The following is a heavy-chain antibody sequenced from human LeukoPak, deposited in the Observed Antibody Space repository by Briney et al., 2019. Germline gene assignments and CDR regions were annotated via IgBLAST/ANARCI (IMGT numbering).Heavy chain of an antibody. Sequence: GGSLRLSCAASGFTFSSYSMNWVRQAPGKGLEWVSSISSSSSYIYYADSVKGRFTISRDNAKNSLYLQMNSLRAGDTAVYYCARVAGNSGTQPDDYWGQGTLVTVSS. V-gene: IGHV3-21*01. D-gene: IGHD1-26*01. CDR2: ISSSSSYI. J-gene: IGHJ4*02. CDR1: GFTFSSYS. CDR3: ARVAGNSGTQPDDY.